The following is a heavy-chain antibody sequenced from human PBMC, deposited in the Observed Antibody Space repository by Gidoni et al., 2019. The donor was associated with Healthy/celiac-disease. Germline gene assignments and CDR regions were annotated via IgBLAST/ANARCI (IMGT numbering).Heavy chain of an antibody. Sequence: QVQLQESGPGLVKPSETLSLTCTVSGGSISSYYWSWIRQPPGKGLEWIGYIYYSGSTNYNPSLKSRVTISVDTSKNQFSLKLSSVTAADTAVYYCARDQGGYGYFDLWGRGTLVTVSS. V-gene: IGHV4-59*01. J-gene: IGHJ2*01. D-gene: IGHD3-16*01. CDR2: IYYSGST. CDR1: GGSISSYY. CDR3: ARDQGGYGYFDL.